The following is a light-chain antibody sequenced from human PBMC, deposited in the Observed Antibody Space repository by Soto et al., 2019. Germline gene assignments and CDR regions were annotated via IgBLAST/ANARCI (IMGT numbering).Light chain of an antibody. Sequence: QPVLTQPASVSGSPGQSITISCTGTSSDVGGYNYVSWYQQHPGKAPKLMIYEVSNRPSGVSNRFSGSKSGNTASLTISGLQAEDEADCYCSSYTSSSTLVFGGGTKLTVL. V-gene: IGLV2-14*01. CDR1: SSDVGGYNY. CDR3: SSYTSSSTLV. J-gene: IGLJ2*01. CDR2: EVS.